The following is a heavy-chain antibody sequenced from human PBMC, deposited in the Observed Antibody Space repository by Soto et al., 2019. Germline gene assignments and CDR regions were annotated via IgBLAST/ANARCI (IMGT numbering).Heavy chain of an antibody. CDR2: ISFDGNNK. D-gene: IGHD2-15*01. CDR3: AKDRVLLLFGYGMDV. V-gene: IGHV3-30*14. CDR1: GFTFSSYA. J-gene: IGHJ6*02. Sequence: QVQLVESGGGVVQPGRSLRLSCAASGFTFSSYAMHWVRQAPGKGLEWVAVISFDGNNKYYADSVKGRFTISRDNSKNTLYLQMNSLRAEDTAVYYCAKDRVLLLFGYGMDVWGQGTTVTVSS.